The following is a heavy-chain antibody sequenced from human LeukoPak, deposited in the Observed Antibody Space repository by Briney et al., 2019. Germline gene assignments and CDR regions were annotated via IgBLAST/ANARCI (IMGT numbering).Heavy chain of an antibody. V-gene: IGHV3-7*01. CDR2: TKQDGSEK. CDR3: AREDVLLWFGELSKKSDY. Sequence: GGSLRLSCAASGFTFSSYWMSWVRQAPGKGLEWVANTKQDGSEKYYVDSVKGRFTISRDNAKNSLYLQMNSLRAEDTAVYYCAREDVLLWFGELSKKSDYWGQGTLVTVSS. D-gene: IGHD3-10*01. J-gene: IGHJ4*02. CDR1: GFTFSSYW.